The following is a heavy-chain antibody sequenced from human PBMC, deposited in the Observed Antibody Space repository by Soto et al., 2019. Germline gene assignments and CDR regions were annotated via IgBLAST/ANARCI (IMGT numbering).Heavy chain of an antibody. D-gene: IGHD2-2*01. V-gene: IGHV3-33*01. Sequence: GGSLXLSCAASGFXFSSYGMHWVRQAPGKGLEWVAVIWYDGSNKYYADSVKGRFTISRDNSKNTLYLQMNSLRAEDTAVYYCARAEPLGYCSSTSCLSGYYYYGMDVWGQGTTVTVSS. J-gene: IGHJ6*02. CDR1: GFXFSSYG. CDR2: IWYDGSNK. CDR3: ARAEPLGYCSSTSCLSGYYYYGMDV.